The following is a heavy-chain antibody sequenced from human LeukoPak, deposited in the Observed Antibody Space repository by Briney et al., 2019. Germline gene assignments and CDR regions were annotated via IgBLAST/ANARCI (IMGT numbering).Heavy chain of an antibody. Sequence: PSETLSLTCAVYGGSFSGYYWSWIRQPPGEGLEWIGEINHSGSTNYNPSLKSRVTISVDTSKNQFSLKLSSVTAADTAVYYCARQLELRRLYYYYYYMDVWGKGTTVTVSS. CDR1: GGSFSGYY. J-gene: IGHJ6*03. CDR2: INHSGST. D-gene: IGHD1-1*01. CDR3: ARQLELRRLYYYYYYMDV. V-gene: IGHV4-34*01.